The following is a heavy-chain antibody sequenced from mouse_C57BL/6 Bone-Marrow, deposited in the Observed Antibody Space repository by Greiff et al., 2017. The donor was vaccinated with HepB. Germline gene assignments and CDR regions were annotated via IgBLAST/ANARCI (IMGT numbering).Heavy chain of an antibody. CDR1: GYTFTSYW. D-gene: IGHD1-1*01. CDR3: ARSLYGSSPDY. J-gene: IGHJ2*01. CDR2: IHPNSGST. Sequence: QVQLKQPGAELVKPGASVKLSCKASGYTFTSYWMHWVKQRPGQGLEWIGMIHPNSGSTNYNEKFKSKATLTVDKSSSTAYMQLSSLTSEDSAVYYCARSLYGSSPDYWGQGTTLTVSS. V-gene: IGHV1-64*01.